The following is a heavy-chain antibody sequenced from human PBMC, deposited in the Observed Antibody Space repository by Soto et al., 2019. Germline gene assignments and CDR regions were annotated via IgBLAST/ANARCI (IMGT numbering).Heavy chain of an antibody. D-gene: IGHD1-1*01. CDR2: INDDGIST. V-gene: IGHV3-74*01. CDR1: GFTFSMYW. Sequence: GGSLRLSCAASGFTFSMYWMHWVRQVPGKGPEWVSLINDDGISTNYADSVKGRFTISRDNAKNTLYLQMNALRVEDTAVYYGTRGPRSTSTRTGAFCGQGT. J-gene: IGHJ4*02. CDR3: TRGPRSTSTRTGAF.